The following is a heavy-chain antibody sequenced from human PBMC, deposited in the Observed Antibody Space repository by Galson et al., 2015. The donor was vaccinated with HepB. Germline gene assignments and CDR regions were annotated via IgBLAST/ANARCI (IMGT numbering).Heavy chain of an antibody. D-gene: IGHD2-2*01. V-gene: IGHV3-30*03. CDR2: ISFDGSNK. CDR3: ATDLLHCSSTSCSAIGFDY. J-gene: IGHJ4*02. Sequence: SLRLSCAASGFTFSTYGMHWVRQAPGKGLEWVAVISFDGSNKHYADSVKGRFIISRDNSKNTLYLQMNSLRPEDTAVYYCATDLLHCSSTSCSAIGFDYWGQGTLVTVSS. CDR1: GFTFSTYG.